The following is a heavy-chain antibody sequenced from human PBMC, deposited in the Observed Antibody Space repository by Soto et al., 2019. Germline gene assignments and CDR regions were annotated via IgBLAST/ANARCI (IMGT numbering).Heavy chain of an antibody. CDR2: IITLFGTA. J-gene: IGHJ4*02. CDR1: GGTFSSHS. Sequence: VQLMQSGAEVKQPGSSVKVSCKASGGTFSSHSINWVRQAPGQGLEWMGGIITLFGTANYAQNFQGRVTITADQSTSTAYMELNSLRSDATAVYYCARAVGYGDFSAALLDWGQGTLVTVSS. V-gene: IGHV1-69*01. CDR3: ARAVGYGDFSAALLD. D-gene: IGHD4-17*01.